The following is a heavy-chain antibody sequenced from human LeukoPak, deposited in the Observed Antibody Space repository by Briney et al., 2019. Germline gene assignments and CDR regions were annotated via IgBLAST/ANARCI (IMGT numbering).Heavy chain of an antibody. CDR2: IYYSGST. V-gene: IGHV4-31*03. Sequence: ASQTLSLTCTVSGGSISSGGYYWSWIRQHPGKGLEWIGYIYYSGSTYYNPSLKSRVTISVDTSMNQFSLKLSSVTAADTAVYYCARDLRYSGYPQGFDPWGQGTLVTVSS. CDR1: GGSISSGGYY. CDR3: ARDLRYSGYPQGFDP. D-gene: IGHD5-12*01. J-gene: IGHJ5*02.